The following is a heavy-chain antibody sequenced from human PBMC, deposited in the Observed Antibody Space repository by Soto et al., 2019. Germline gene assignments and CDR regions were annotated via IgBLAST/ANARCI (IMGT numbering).Heavy chain of an antibody. J-gene: IGHJ6*03. CDR2: ISYSGST. D-gene: IGHD2-8*01. CDR3: ARHELLRMVYATTSDYYYYMAV. V-gene: IGHV4-59*08. CDR1: GGSISSYY. Sequence: SETLSLTCTVSGGSISSYYWSWIRQPPGKGLEWIGYISYSGSTNYNPSLKSRVTISVGTSKNQFSLKLSSVTAADTAVYYCARHELLRMVYATTSDYYYYMAVWVKGTTVTVSS.